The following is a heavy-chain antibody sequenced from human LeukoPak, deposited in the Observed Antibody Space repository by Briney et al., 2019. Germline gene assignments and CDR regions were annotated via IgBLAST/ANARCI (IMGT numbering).Heavy chain of an antibody. Sequence: PGGSLRLSCATSGFIFSSYWMCWVRQAPGKGLEWVANIKSDGSEEYYGDSVKGRFTISRDNAKNSLYLQMNSLSVEDTAFYYCARGDLWLGHWGQGSLVTVSS. D-gene: IGHD3-10*01. CDR2: IKSDGSEE. J-gene: IGHJ4*02. CDR3: ARGDLWLGH. V-gene: IGHV3-7*01. CDR1: GFIFSSYW.